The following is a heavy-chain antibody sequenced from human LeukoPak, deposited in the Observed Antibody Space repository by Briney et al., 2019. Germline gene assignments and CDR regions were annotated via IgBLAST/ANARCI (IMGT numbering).Heavy chain of an antibody. Sequence: PGGSLRLSCAASGFTFSSYWMSWVRQAPGKGLEWVSAISGSGGSTYYADSVKGRFTISRDNSKNTLYLQMNSLRAEDTAVYYCAKDERMYYDILTGYTLIPYFDYWGQGTLVTVSS. D-gene: IGHD3-9*01. CDR3: AKDERMYYDILTGYTLIPYFDY. CDR2: ISGSGGST. V-gene: IGHV3-23*01. CDR1: GFTFSSYW. J-gene: IGHJ4*02.